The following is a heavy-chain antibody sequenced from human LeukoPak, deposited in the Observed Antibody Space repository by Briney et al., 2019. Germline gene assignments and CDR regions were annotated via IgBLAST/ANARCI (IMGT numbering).Heavy chain of an antibody. CDR1: AFTFSDYW. V-gene: IGHV3-7*01. D-gene: IGHD3-10*01. J-gene: IGHJ4*02. CDR3: ARVDRFGESTHYFDD. CDR2: IREDGSEK. Sequence: GGSLRLSCATSAFTFSDYWMSSVRQTPGKGLQWEANIREDGSEKYYVDSVKGRFTISRDNAKNSLFLQMNSLRAEDTAVYYCARVDRFGESTHYFDDWGQGTLVTVSS.